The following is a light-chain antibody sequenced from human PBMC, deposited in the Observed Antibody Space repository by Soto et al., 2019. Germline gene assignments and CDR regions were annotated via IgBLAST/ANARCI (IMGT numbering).Light chain of an antibody. CDR2: GAS. V-gene: IGKV3-20*01. J-gene: IGKJ1*01. Sequence: ETVLKQSPGTLSLAPGERGTLSCRASQSVSSSYLAWYQQKPGQAPRLLIYGASSRATGIPDRFSGSGSGTDFTLTISRLEPEDFAVYYCQQYGSSPTCGQGTTVDIK. CDR3: QQYGSSPT. CDR1: QSVSSSY.